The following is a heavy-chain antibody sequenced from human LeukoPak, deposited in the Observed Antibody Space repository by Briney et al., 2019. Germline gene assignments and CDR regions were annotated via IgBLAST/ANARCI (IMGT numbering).Heavy chain of an antibody. CDR1: GGTFSSYA. Sequence: SVKVSCKASGGTFSSYAISWVRQAPGQGLEWMGGIIPIFGTANYAQKFQGRVTITADKSTSTAYMELSSLRSEDTAVYYCVCGSYRKYYFDYWGQGTLVTVSS. J-gene: IGHJ4*02. CDR2: IIPIFGTA. V-gene: IGHV1-69*06. CDR3: VCGSYRKYYFDY. D-gene: IGHD1-26*01.